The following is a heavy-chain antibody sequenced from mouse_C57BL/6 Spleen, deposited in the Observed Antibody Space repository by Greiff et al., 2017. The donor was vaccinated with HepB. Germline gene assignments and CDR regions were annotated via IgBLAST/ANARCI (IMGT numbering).Heavy chain of an antibody. CDR1: GYTFTSYW. CDR2: IDPSDSYT. Sequence: QVQLQQPGAELVMPGASVKLSCKASGYTFTSYWMHWVKQRPGQGLEWIGEIDPSDSYTNYNQKFKGKSTLTVDKSSSTAYMQLSSLTSEDSAVYYCARGGPVDYWGQGTSVTVSS. V-gene: IGHV1-69*01. CDR3: ARGGPVDY. J-gene: IGHJ4*01.